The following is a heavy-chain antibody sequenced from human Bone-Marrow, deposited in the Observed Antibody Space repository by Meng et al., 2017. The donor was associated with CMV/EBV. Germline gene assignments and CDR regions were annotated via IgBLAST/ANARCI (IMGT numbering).Heavy chain of an antibody. CDR3: AKDAHITIIVVGDY. CDR1: GFTFSSYG. Sequence: GGSLRLSCAASGFTFSSYGMHWVRQAPGKGLEWVAFIRYDGSNKYYADSVKGRFTISRDNFKNTLYLQMNSLRAEDTAVYYCAKDAHITIIVVGDYWGQGTLVTFSS. J-gene: IGHJ4*02. V-gene: IGHV3-30*02. CDR2: IRYDGSNK. D-gene: IGHD3-22*01.